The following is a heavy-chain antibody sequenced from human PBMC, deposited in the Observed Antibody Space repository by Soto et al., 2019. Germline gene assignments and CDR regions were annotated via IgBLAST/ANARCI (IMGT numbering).Heavy chain of an antibody. Sequence: SETLSLTCAVSGGSISSGGYSWSWIRQPPGKGLEWIGYIYHSGSTYYNPSLKSRVTISVDRSKNQFSLKLSSVTAADTAVYYCARDDCGGDCYSSRWFDPWGQGTLVTVSS. V-gene: IGHV4-30-2*01. J-gene: IGHJ5*02. CDR2: IYHSGST. CDR3: ARDDCGGDCYSSRWFDP. D-gene: IGHD2-21*02. CDR1: GGSISSGGYS.